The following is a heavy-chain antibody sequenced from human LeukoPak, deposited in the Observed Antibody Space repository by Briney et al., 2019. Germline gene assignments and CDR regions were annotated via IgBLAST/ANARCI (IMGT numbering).Heavy chain of an antibody. D-gene: IGHD5-18*01. CDR3: ARATRGYSYGYGWYFDL. V-gene: IGHV4-59*01. CDR2: IYYSGSP. Sequence: SETLSLTCTVSGGSISSYHWSWVRQPPGKGREWIGYIYYSGSPNYNSSLKSRVTTSVDTSKNQFSLKLSSVTAADTAVYYCARATRGYSYGYGWYFDLWGRGTLVTVSS. J-gene: IGHJ2*01. CDR1: GGSISSYH.